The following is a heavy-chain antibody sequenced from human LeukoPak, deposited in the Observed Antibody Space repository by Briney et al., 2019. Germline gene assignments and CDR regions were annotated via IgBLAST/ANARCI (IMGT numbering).Heavy chain of an antibody. CDR3: ARGNYYYDSSGHQNYFDY. CDR1: GGSFSGYY. CDR2: INHYGST. J-gene: IGHJ4*02. Sequence: KTSETLSLTCAVYGGSFSGYYWSWIRQPPGKGLEWIGKINHYGSTNYNPSLKSRVTISVDTSKNQFSLKLSSVTAADTAVYYCARGNYYYDSSGHQNYFDYWGQGTLVTASS. V-gene: IGHV4-34*01. D-gene: IGHD3-22*01.